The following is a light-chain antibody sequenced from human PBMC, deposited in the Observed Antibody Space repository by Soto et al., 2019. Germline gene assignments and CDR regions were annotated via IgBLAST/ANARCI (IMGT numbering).Light chain of an antibody. V-gene: IGLV2-14*01. CDR3: SSYTSTSTQYV. CDR2: EVS. Sequence: QSALTQPASVSGSPGQSIAISCTGTSSDVGGHKYVSWYQQHPGKAPKLMIYEVSNRPSGVSDRFSGSKSGNTASLTISGLQAEDEAEYYCSSYTSTSTQYVFGTRTKLTVL. J-gene: IGLJ1*01. CDR1: SSDVGGHKY.